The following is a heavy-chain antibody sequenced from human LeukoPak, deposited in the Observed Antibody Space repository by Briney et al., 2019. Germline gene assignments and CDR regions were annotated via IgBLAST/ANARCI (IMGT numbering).Heavy chain of an antibody. CDR1: GGSITNYY. D-gene: IGHD2-2*01. CDR3: ARDALQLGYCSSTSCYRTGYYYYYYGMDV. V-gene: IGHV4-59*01. Sequence: SETLSLTCTVSGGSITNYYWTWIRQPPGKGLEWIGYIHYSGSTNYNPSLKSRVTISVDTSKNQFSLKLSSVTAADTAVYYCARDALQLGYCSSTSCYRTGYYYYYYGMDVWGQGTTVTVSS. J-gene: IGHJ6*02. CDR2: IHYSGST.